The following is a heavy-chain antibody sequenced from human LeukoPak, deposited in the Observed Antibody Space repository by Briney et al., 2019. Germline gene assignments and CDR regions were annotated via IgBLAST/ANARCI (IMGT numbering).Heavy chain of an antibody. D-gene: IGHD3-10*01. CDR2: ISPSGDIT. Sequence: GGSLRLSCAASGFTFSNHGMNWVRQAPGKGLEWFSGISPSGDITYCADSVKGRFTISRDNSKNTLYLEVISLTAEDTAVYYCAKDDAWLRFGEWSQGTLVTVSS. J-gene: IGHJ4*02. CDR3: AKDDAWLRFGE. V-gene: IGHV3-23*01. CDR1: GFTFSNHG.